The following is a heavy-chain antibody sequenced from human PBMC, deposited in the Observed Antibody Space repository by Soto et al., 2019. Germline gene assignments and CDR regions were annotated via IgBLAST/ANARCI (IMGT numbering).Heavy chain of an antibody. D-gene: IGHD2-2*01. J-gene: IGHJ4*02. CDR3: AREGYCISTSCYASALDY. V-gene: IGHV1-18*01. CDR1: GYTFIRYG. Sequence: ASVKVSCKASGYTFIRYGITWVRQAPGQGFEWMGWISPYDDSTIYAQKLQGRVTMTTDTSTRIANLTLRSLRSDDTAVYYCAREGYCISTSCYASALDYWGQGTLVTVSS. CDR2: ISPYDDST.